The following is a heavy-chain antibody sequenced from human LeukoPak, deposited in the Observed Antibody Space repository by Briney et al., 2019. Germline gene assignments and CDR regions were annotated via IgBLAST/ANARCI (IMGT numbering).Heavy chain of an antibody. CDR2: IYSGGST. V-gene: IGHV3-66*01. CDR3: AARPTSAAVAPSDF. J-gene: IGHJ4*02. Sequence: GGSLRLSCADSGFTLTTNYMNWSRQAPGKGLEWVSVIYSGGSTYYADSVKGRFTISRDNSKSMLYLEMNSLRPEDTATYYCAARPTSAAVAPSDFWGQGTLVTVSS. D-gene: IGHD6-19*01. CDR1: GFTLTTNY.